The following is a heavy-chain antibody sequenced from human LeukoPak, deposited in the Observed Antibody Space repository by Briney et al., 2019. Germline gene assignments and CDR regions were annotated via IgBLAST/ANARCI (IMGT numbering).Heavy chain of an antibody. CDR2: ISAGGDFV. V-gene: IGHV3-21*01. CDR1: GFPFSTHS. Sequence: GGSLRLSCAASGFPFSTHSLNWVRQAPGKGLEWVSSISAGGDFVYYGDSVKGRFTMSRDNSRNTLFLQMNSLRGEDAAVYSCARGGIPTGPYYYFYYMDVWGKGTAVTVSS. J-gene: IGHJ6*03. D-gene: IGHD3-10*01. CDR3: ARGGIPTGPYYYFYYMDV.